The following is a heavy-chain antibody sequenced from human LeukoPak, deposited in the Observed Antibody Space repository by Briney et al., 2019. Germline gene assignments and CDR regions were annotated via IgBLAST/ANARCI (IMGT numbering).Heavy chain of an antibody. D-gene: IGHD2-2*01. CDR1: GGSISSGSYY. CDR2: IYTSGST. V-gene: IGHV4-61*02. CDR3: ARHFGGDIVVVPAAPPGTDYFDY. J-gene: IGHJ4*02. Sequence: SETLSLTCTVSGGSISSGSYYWSWIRQPAGKGLEWIGRIYTSGSTNYNPSLKRRVTISVDTSKNQFSLKLSSVTAADTAVYYCARHFGGDIVVVPAAPPGTDYFDYWGQGTLVTVSS.